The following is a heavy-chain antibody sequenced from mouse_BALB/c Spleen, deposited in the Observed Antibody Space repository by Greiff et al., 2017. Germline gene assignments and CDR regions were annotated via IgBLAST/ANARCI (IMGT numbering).Heavy chain of an antibody. CDR1: GYTFTNYW. D-gene: IGHD2-3*01. CDR2: IYPGGGYT. CDR3: ARRNDDGYSDY. V-gene: IGHV1-63*02. Sequence: VQLQQSGAELVRPGTSVKISCKASGYTFTNYWLGWVKQRPGHGLEWIGDIYPGGGYTNYNEKFKGKATLTADTSSSTAYMQLSSLTSEDSAVYFCARRNDDGYSDYWGQGTTLTVSS. J-gene: IGHJ2*01.